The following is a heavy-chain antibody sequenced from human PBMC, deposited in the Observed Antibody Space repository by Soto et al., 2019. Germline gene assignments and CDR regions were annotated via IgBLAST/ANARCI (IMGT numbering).Heavy chain of an antibody. V-gene: IGHV1-18*01. CDR3: AGLYYDIWGAPGGFDN. CDR2: ISAYSGNK. Sequence: ASGKVSCNASGYTFTSYGISWERNAPGHRLKLMGWISAYSGNKNNAQTLQGSVTMPTDTSTSTAYMELRSMRSDDTAVYYCAGLYYDIWGAPGGFDNWGQGTRVTVSS. J-gene: IGHJ3*02. D-gene: IGHD3-9*01. CDR1: GYTFTSYG.